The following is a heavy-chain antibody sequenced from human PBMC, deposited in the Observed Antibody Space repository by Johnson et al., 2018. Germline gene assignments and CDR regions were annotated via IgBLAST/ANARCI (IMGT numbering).Heavy chain of an antibody. CDR1: GFTFSSYA. D-gene: IGHD4-17*01. CDR3: AKEPYGEDAFDF. CDR2: ISGSGGST. Sequence: VQLVESGGGLVQPGGSLRLSCAASGFTFSSYAMSWVRQAPGQGLEWVSAISGSGGSTYYADSVKGRFTISRDNSKNTLYLKMNSMRAEARAVYYCAKEPYGEDAFDFWGQGTMVTVSS. J-gene: IGHJ3*01. V-gene: IGHV3-23*04.